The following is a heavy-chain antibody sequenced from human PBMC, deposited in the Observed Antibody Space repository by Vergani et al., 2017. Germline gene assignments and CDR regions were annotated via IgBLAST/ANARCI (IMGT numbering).Heavy chain of an antibody. V-gene: IGHV4-38-2*01. CDR3: ARQRGSGGFFPSSYFYGMDV. CDR1: DSSIMTNPY. D-gene: IGHD3-10*01. Sequence: QLQLQESGPGLVKPSETPTLTCDVSDSSIMTNPYWGWFRQSPGKGLEWIVCIHHSGDTHYNSSLKSRVSISIVSSSKFSLSLTSVTAADTTIYYCARQRGSGGFFPSSYFYGMDVWGHGTTVTVSS. J-gene: IGHJ6*02. CDR2: IHHSGDT.